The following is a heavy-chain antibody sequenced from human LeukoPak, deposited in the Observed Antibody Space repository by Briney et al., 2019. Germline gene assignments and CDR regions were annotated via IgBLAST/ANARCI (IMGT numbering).Heavy chain of an antibody. J-gene: IGHJ6*02. V-gene: IGHV1-8*01. Sequence: ASVKVSCEASGYTFTSYDINWVRQATGQGLEWMGWMNPNSGNTGYAQKFQGRVTMTRNTSISTAYMELSSLRSEDTAVYYCARGRSSSGLNYYYYYGMDVWGQGTTVTVSS. CDR2: MNPNSGNT. CDR3: ARGRSSSGLNYYYYYGMDV. CDR1: GYTFTSYD. D-gene: IGHD6-19*01.